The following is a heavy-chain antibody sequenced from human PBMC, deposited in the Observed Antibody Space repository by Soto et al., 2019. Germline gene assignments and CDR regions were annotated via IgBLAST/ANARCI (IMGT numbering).Heavy chain of an antibody. V-gene: IGHV3-23*01. CDR1: GFTFSSYA. CDR3: ARAYDFWSGYYYTSPPWFDR. CDR2: ISGSGGST. J-gene: IGHJ5*02. Sequence: GGSLRLSCAASGFTFSSYAMSWVRQAPGKGLEWVSAISGSGGSTYYADSVKGRFTISRDNSKNTLYLQMNSLRAEDTAVYYCARAYDFWSGYYYTSPPWFDRWGQGTLVTTAS. D-gene: IGHD3-3*01.